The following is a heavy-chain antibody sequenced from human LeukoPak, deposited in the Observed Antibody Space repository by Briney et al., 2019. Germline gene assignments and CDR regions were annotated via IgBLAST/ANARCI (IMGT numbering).Heavy chain of an antibody. CDR1: GGSISSGGYY. J-gene: IGHJ4*02. Sequence: PSETLSLTCTVSGGSISSGGYYWSWIRQHPGKGLEWIGYIYYSGSIYYNPSLKSRVTISVDTSKNQFSLKLSSVTAADTAVYYCARGRFNVWGSYRPAYFDYWGQGTLVTVSS. CDR2: IYYSGSI. V-gene: IGHV4-31*03. CDR3: ARGRFNVWGSYRPAYFDY. D-gene: IGHD3-16*02.